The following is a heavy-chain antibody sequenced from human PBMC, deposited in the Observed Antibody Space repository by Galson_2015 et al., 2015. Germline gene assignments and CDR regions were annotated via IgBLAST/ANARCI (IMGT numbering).Heavy chain of an antibody. D-gene: IGHD5-18*01. J-gene: IGHJ4*02. CDR2: ISSSGSTI. V-gene: IGHV3-48*03. CDR1: GFTFSTYE. CDR3: ARVRAYTYGIDCDY. Sequence: SLRLSCAASGFTFSTYEMTWVRRAPGKGLEWVSYISSSGSTIYHADSVKGRFTISRDNAKNSVYLQMNSLRAEDTAVYYCARVRAYTYGIDCDYWGQGTLVTVSS.